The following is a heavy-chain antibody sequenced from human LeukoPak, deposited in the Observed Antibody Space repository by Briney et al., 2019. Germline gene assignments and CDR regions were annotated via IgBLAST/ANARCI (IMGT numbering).Heavy chain of an antibody. D-gene: IGHD3-10*01. V-gene: IGHV3-23*01. CDR1: GFTFSSYA. Sequence: PGGSLRLSCAASGFTFSSYAMSWVRQAPGKGLEWVSAISGSGGSTYYADSVKGRFTISRDNSKNTLYLQMNSLRAEDTAVYYCAKESRPTPFLTRLLWSDYWGQGTLVTVSS. CDR3: AKESRPTPFLTRLLWSDY. J-gene: IGHJ4*02. CDR2: ISGSGGST.